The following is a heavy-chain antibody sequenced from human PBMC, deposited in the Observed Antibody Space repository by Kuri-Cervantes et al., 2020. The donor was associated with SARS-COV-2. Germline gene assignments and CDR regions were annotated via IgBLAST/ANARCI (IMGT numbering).Heavy chain of an antibody. CDR2: INPSGSGT. CDR1: GYSFSDHY. V-gene: IGHV1-46*01. CDR3: ARGPGITMVRGVNVDLDY. Sequence: ASVKVSCKAFGYSFSDHYMYWVRQAPGQGLEWMGIINPSGSGTRYPQRFQDRITMTRDTSTSTVYMELSSLRSEDTAVYYCARGPGITMVRGVNVDLDYWGQGTLVTVSS. J-gene: IGHJ4*02. D-gene: IGHD3-10*01.